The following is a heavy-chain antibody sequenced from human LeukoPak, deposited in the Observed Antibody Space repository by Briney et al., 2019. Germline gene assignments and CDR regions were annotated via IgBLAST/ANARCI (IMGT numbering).Heavy chain of an antibody. V-gene: IGHV3-64D*09. D-gene: IGHD3-22*01. CDR1: GFTFSSYA. CDR2: ISSNGGTI. CDR3: VKGSEAYCDSKSDY. Sequence: TGGSLRLSCSASGFTFSSYAMHWVRQARGNGLEYVSAISSNGGTIYYADSAKGRFTISRDNSKNTLYLQMSSLRVEDTAVYYCVKGSEAYCDSKSDYWGQGTLVTVSS. J-gene: IGHJ4*02.